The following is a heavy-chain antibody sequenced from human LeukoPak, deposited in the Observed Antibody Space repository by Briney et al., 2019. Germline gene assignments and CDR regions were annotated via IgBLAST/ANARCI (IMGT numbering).Heavy chain of an antibody. J-gene: IGHJ5*01. V-gene: IGHV4-39*01. CDR3: ARLWSFYYDSRGNWFDS. D-gene: IGHD3-22*01. CDR1: GDSMNSNAYW. CDR2: VSYSGSI. Sequence: SETLSLTCSVTGDSMNSNAYWWGWIRQPPGKGLEWIGSVSYSGSINYNPSLKSRVIISVDTSKNQVSLQLSSVTAADTAVYYCARLWSFYYDSRGNWFDSWGQGTLVPVSS.